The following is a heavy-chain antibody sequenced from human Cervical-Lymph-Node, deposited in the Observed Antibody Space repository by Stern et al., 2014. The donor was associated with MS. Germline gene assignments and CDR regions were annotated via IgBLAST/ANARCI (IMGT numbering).Heavy chain of an antibody. CDR2: INRDGTTI. V-gene: IGHV3-74*02. CDR3: TKDTYGPEDY. Sequence: EVQLVQSGGGLVQPGGSLRLSCVASGFTFRNHWMPWVRQGPGKGLVWVARINRDGTTITHADSVKGRFTISRDNAKNTLYLQMNSLRVEDTAVYYCTKDTYGPEDYWGQGTSVTVSS. D-gene: IGHD3-10*01. J-gene: IGHJ4*02. CDR1: GFTFRNHW.